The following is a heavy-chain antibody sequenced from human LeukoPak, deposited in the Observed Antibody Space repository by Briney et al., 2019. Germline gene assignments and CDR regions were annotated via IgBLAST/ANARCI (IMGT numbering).Heavy chain of an antibody. Sequence: GASVKVSCKASGGTFSSYAISWVRQAPGQGLEWMGRIIPILGIANYAQKFQGRVTITADKSTSTAYMELSSLRSEDTAVYYCAREPDVDLGGGYWGQGTLVTVSS. CDR2: IIPILGIA. CDR3: AREPDVDLGGGY. D-gene: IGHD1-14*01. CDR1: GGTFSSYA. J-gene: IGHJ4*02. V-gene: IGHV1-69*04.